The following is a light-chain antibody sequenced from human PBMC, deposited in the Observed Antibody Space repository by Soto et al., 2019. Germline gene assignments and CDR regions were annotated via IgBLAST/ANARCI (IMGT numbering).Light chain of an antibody. CDR2: KAS. Sequence: DIQMTQSPSTLSASVGDRVTITCRASQSPTNWMAWYQQKPGKAPKLLIYKASTLESGVPSRFSGSGSGTEFTLTISSLQPDDFATYYCQHYGRYSAYTFGQGTKLEIK. V-gene: IGKV1-5*03. J-gene: IGKJ2*01. CDR1: QSPTNW. CDR3: QHYGRYSAYT.